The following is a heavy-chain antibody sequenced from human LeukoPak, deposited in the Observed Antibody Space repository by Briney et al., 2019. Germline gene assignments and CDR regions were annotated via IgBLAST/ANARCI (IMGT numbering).Heavy chain of an antibody. CDR2: IYYSVST. V-gene: IGHV4-59*08. Sequence: IPSETLSLTCTVSGVSISSYYWSWIRQPPGKGLVWIGYIYYSVSTNYKPSLQSRVTISVATSKNQFSLRMTSVTAADTAVYFCATLVSTRYYFDYWGQGTLVTVSS. CDR1: GVSISSYY. CDR3: ATLVSTRYYFDY. J-gene: IGHJ4*02. D-gene: IGHD5/OR15-5a*01.